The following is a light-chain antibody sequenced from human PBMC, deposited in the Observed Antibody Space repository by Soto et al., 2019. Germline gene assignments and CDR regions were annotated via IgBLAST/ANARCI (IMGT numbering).Light chain of an antibody. CDR3: PQRYNSPPVT. CDR1: QNVRNY. Sequence: EIVLTQSPATLSSSPGERVTLSCRASQNVRNYLGWFQQKPGQAPRLLIYDASNRATGIPARFSGSGSGTAFPLTISSPEPEDVGVYNCPQRYNSPPVTFGHGTRLDIK. J-gene: IGKJ5*01. V-gene: IGKV3-11*01. CDR2: DAS.